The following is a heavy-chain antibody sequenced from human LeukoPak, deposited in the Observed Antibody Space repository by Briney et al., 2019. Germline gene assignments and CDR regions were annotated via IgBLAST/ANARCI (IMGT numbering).Heavy chain of an antibody. CDR1: GFTFSSYA. CDR2: ISSSGSTI. Sequence: GGSLRLSCAASGFTFSSYAMSWVRQAPGKGLEWVSYISSSGSTIYYADSVKGRFTISRDNAKNSLYLQMNSLRAEDTAVYYCARVTMVRGVIMRYYYYMDVWGKGTTVTISS. CDR3: ARVTMVRGVIMRYYYYMDV. V-gene: IGHV3-48*04. J-gene: IGHJ6*03. D-gene: IGHD3-10*01.